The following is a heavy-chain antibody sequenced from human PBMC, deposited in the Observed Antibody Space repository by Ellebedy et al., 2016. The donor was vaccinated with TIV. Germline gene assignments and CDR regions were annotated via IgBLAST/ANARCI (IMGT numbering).Heavy chain of an antibody. V-gene: IGHV3-23*01. CDR3: AKDPITPASFVYFDY. D-gene: IGHD1-20*01. CDR1: GFTFSSYA. CDR2: ISGSADSI. J-gene: IGHJ4*02. Sequence: GESLKISCAASGFTFSSYAVHWVRQAPGKGLEWVSTISGSADSIYYADSVKGRFTISRDSSGNTLYLQMNSLRAEDTAIYYCAKDPITPASFVYFDYWGQGTLVTVSS.